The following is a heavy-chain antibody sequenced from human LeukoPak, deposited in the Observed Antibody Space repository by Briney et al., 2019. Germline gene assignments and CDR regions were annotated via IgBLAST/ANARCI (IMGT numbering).Heavy chain of an antibody. Sequence: KPSETLSLTCTVSGGSISSYYWSWIRQPPGKGLEWIGYIYYSGSTNYNPSLKSRVTISVDTSKNQFSLKLSSVTAADTAVYYCARDQIDSSGHYYSNWFDPWGQGTLVTVSS. CDR3: ARDQIDSSGHYYSNWFDP. CDR2: IYYSGST. V-gene: IGHV4-59*01. CDR1: GGSISSYY. D-gene: IGHD3-22*01. J-gene: IGHJ5*02.